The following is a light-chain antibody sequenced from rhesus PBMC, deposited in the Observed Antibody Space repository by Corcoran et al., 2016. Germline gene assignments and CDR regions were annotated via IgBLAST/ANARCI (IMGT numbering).Light chain of an antibody. Sequence: DIQMTQSPSSLSASVGDRVTITCRASQGISNNLDWYQQKPGKVPKLLIYKASTLQSGIPSRFSGSGSGTDFNLTSSSLQPEDCATYYCQHGYGVLYSFGQGTKVEIK. CDR2: KAS. J-gene: IGKJ2*01. CDR3: QHGYGVLYS. V-gene: IGKV1-25*01. CDR1: QGISNN.